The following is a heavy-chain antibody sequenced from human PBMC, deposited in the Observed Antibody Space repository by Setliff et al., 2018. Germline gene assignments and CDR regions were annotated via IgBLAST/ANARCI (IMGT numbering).Heavy chain of an antibody. D-gene: IGHD6-6*01. J-gene: IGHJ6*03. CDR2: IIPIFGTT. CDR3: AREGVDSRSSTDYRYYMDV. Sequence: SVKVSCKASGGTFKNYGISWVRQAPGQGLEWMGGIIPIFGTTNYAQKFQGRATIITDESTSTAYMELSSLRSEDTAVYYCAREGVDSRSSTDYRYYMDVWGKGTTVTVS. V-gene: IGHV1-69*05. CDR1: GGTFKNYG.